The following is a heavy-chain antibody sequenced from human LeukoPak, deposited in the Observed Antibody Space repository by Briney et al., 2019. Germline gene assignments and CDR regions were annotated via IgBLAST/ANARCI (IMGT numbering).Heavy chain of an antibody. CDR3: ARAGGGYGDHRPLDY. V-gene: IGHV4-4*07. J-gene: IGHJ4*02. CDR2: IYTRGST. CDR1: GGSISSYY. D-gene: IGHD4-17*01. Sequence: SETLSLTCTVSGGSISSYYWSWIRQPAGKGLEWIGRIYTRGSTNYNPSLKSRVTMSVDTSKIQSSLQLSSLTPADTAVYYCARAGGGYGDHRPLDYWGQGTLVTVSS.